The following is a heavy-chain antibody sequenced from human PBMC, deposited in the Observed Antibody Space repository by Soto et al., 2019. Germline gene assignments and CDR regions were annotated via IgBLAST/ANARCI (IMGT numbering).Heavy chain of an antibody. CDR2: ISSSSSTI. J-gene: IGHJ6*03. Sequence: PGGSLRLSCAASGFTFSSYSMNWVRQAPGKGLEWVSYISSSSSTIYYADSVKGRFTISRDNAKNSLYLQMNSLRAEDTAVYYCASRGVAATTSPDYLHGWGKGTTVTVAS. V-gene: IGHV3-48*01. D-gene: IGHD1-26*01. CDR3: ASRGVAATTSPDYLHG. CDR1: GFTFSSYS.